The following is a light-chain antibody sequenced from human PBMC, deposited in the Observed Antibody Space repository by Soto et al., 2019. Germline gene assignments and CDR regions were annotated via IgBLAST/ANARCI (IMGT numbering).Light chain of an antibody. J-gene: IGKJ1*01. CDR2: GAS. CDR3: HQYGASPRT. V-gene: IGKV3-20*01. CDR1: QSVSSYY. Sequence: EIVLTQSPGTLSLSPGETATLSCRASQSVSSYYFAWYQQKPGQPPRLLVSGASTRATGIPDRFSGSGSGTDFTLTISRLEPEDFAVYYCHQYGASPRTFGQGTKVEVK.